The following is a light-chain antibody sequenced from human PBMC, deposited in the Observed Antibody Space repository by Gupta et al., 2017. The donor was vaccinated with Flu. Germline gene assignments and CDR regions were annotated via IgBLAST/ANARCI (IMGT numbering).Light chain of an antibody. J-gene: IGLJ1*01. Sequence: SALTQPASVSGSPGQSITISSTASSSDGGGYNFVSWYQQRPGKAPKLMIYEVSNRPPGVSSRFSGPKSGNTASLTISGLQADDEADYYCSSYTSSSTPYVFGTGTKVTVL. V-gene: IGLV2-14*01. CDR2: EVS. CDR1: SSDGGGYNF. CDR3: SSYTSSSTPYV.